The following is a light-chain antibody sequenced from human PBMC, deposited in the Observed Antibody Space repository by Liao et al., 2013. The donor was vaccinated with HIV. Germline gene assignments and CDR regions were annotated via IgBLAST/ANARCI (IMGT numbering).Light chain of an antibody. CDR3: QAWDTTLYV. CDR2: QDT. Sequence: YELTQPPSVSVAPGKTARITCGGNNIGSKSVHWYQQKPGQSPALVVYQDTKRPSGIPERFSASNSGDTATLIISGTQAVDEADYFCQAWDTTLYVFGTGTKVTVL. CDR1: NIGSKS. J-gene: IGLJ1*01. V-gene: IGLV3-21*01.